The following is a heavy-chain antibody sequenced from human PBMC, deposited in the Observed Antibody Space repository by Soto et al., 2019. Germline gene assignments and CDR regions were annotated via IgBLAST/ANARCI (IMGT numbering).Heavy chain of an antibody. V-gene: IGHV3-30*03. D-gene: IGHD3-10*01. CDR2: ISYDGSDK. CDR3: VGGQYYFDY. CDR1: GFPFTSYC. Sequence: QVQLVESGGGVVQPGRSLRLSCAASGFPFTSYCMHWVREGPDKGLEWVAIISYDGSDKYYADSVKGRFTISRDNTKNTLYLKMNSLRPEDTALYYCVGGQYYFDYRGQGTLVIVSS. J-gene: IGHJ4*02.